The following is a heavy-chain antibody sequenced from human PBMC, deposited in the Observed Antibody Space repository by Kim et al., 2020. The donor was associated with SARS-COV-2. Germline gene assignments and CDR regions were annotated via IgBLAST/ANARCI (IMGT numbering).Heavy chain of an antibody. J-gene: IGHJ3*02. CDR3: ARNPHARVLRGAFDI. V-gene: IGHV4-39*01. Sequence: SETLSLTCTVSGGSISSSSYYWGWIRQPPGKGLEWIGSIYYSGSTYYNPSLKSRVTISVDTSKNQFSLKLSSVTAADTAVYYCARNPHARVLRGAFDIWGQGTMVTVSS. CDR1: GGSISSSSYY. CDR2: IYYSGST. D-gene: IGHD6-6*01.